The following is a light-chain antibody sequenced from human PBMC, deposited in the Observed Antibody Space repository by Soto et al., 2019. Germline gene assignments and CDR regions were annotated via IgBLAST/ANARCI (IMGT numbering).Light chain of an antibody. V-gene: IGLV1-47*02. CDR1: TSNIGNNF. CDR3: AAWDDSLNGWV. J-gene: IGLJ3*02. CDR2: SYS. Sequence: QSVLTQPPSASGTPGQRVTISCSGSTSNIGNNFVYWYQHLPGTAPKLLIFSYSQRPSGVPDRFSGSKSATSASLAISGLRSDDEADYYCAAWDDSLNGWVFGGGTKLTVL.